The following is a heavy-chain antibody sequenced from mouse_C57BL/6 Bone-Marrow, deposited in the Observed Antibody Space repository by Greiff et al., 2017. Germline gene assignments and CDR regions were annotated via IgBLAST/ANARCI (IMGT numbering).Heavy chain of an antibody. J-gene: IGHJ4*01. CDR1: GYTFTSYT. V-gene: IGHV1-4*01. D-gene: IGHD2-3*01. CDR2: INPSSGYT. CDR3: ARRNGYYERDAMDY. Sequence: VQLQESGAELARPGASVKMSCKASGYTFTSYTMHWVKQRPGQGLEWIGYINPSSGYTKYNQKFKDKATLTADKSSSTAYMQLSSLTSEDSAVYYCARRNGYYERDAMDYWGQGTSVTVSS.